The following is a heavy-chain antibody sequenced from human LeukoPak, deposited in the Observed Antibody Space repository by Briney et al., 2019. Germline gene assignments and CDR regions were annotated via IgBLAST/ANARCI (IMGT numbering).Heavy chain of an antibody. J-gene: IGHJ4*02. CDR3: ARLFGEPDY. CDR2: IRYDGSNK. D-gene: IGHD3-10*01. V-gene: IGHV3-30*02. Sequence: GGSLRLSCAASGFTFSSYGMHWVRQAPGKGLEWVAFIRYDGSNKYYADSVKGRFTISRDNAKNSLYLQMNSLRAEDTAVYYCARLFGEPDYWGQATLVTVSS. CDR1: GFTFSSYG.